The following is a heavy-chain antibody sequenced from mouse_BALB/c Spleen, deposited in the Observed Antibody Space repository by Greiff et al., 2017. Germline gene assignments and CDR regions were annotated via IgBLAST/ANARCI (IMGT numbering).Heavy chain of an antibody. CDR1: GFSLTSYG. Sequence: QVQLQQSGPGLVAPSQSLSITCTVSGFSLTSYGVHWVRQPPGKGLEWLGVIWAGGSTNYNSALMSRLSISKDNSKSQVFLKMNSLQTDDTAMYYCARDGNSLLRLRNWFAYWGQGTLVTVSA. V-gene: IGHV2-9*02. CDR3: ARDGNSLLRLRNWFAY. CDR2: IWAGGST. J-gene: IGHJ3*01. D-gene: IGHD1-2*01.